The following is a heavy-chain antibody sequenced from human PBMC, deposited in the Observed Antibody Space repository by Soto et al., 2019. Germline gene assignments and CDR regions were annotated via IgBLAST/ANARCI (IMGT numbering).Heavy chain of an antibody. V-gene: IGHV1-2*04. Sequence: ASVKVSCKASGYTFTGHYMHWVRQAPGQGLEWMGWINPNSGGTNYAQKFQGWVTMTRDTSISTAYMELSRLRSDDTAVYYCARTPGYSSSWYFDYWGQGTLVTVSS. CDR1: GYTFTGHY. D-gene: IGHD6-13*01. J-gene: IGHJ4*02. CDR2: INPNSGGT. CDR3: ARTPGYSSSWYFDY.